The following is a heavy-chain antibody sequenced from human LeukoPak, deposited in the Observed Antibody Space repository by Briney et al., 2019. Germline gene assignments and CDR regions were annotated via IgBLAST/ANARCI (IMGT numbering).Heavy chain of an antibody. CDR1: GFTVSSNY. CDR2: IYSGGST. D-gene: IGHD1-26*01. J-gene: IGHJ4*02. CDR3: ARVEPSGSYHLDY. Sequence: GGSLRLSCAASGFTVSSNYMSWVRQAPGKGLGWVSVIYSGGSTYYADSVKGRFTISRDNSKNTLYLQMNSLRAEDTAVYYCARVEPSGSYHLDYWGQGTLVTVSS. V-gene: IGHV3-53*01.